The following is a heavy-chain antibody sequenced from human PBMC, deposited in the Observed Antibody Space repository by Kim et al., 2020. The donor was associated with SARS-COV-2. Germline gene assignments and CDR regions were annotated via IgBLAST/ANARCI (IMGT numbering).Heavy chain of an antibody. J-gene: IGHJ4*02. V-gene: IGHV3-74*03. D-gene: IGHD5-18*01. CDR1: GFTFSRYW. Sequence: GGSLRLSCAASGFTFSRYWMHWVRQVPGKGLVWVSRIKGDGSSTAYADSVKGRFTISRDNAKNTMSVQMNSLRAEDTAMYYCAGDPDSNGYSAFEYWGQGILVTVSS. CDR3: AGDPDSNGYSAFEY. CDR2: IKGDGSST.